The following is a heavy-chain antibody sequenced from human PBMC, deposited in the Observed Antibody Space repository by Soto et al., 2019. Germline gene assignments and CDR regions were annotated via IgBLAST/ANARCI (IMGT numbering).Heavy chain of an antibody. CDR1: GGSISSGGYY. V-gene: IGHV4-31*03. CDR3: ARDFTDSSGPTLGMGV. D-gene: IGHD6-19*01. Sequence: TLSLTCTVSGGSISSGGYYWSWIRQHPGKGLEWIGYIYYSGSTYYNPSLKSRVTISVDTSKNQFALKLSSVTAADTAVYYCARDFTDSSGPTLGMGVWGQGTTVTVSS. CDR2: IYYSGST. J-gene: IGHJ6*02.